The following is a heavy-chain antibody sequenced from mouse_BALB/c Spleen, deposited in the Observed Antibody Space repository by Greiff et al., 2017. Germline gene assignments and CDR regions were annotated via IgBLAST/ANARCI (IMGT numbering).Heavy chain of an antibody. CDR1: GFTFTDYY. CDR3: ARDLTGTEFDY. J-gene: IGHJ2*01. CDR2: IRNKANGYTT. D-gene: IGHD4-1*01. Sequence: EVQLVESGGGLVQPGGSLRLSCATSGFTFTDYYMSWVRQPPGKALEWLGFIRNKANGYTTEYSASVKGRFTISRDNSQSILYLQMNTLRAEDSATYYCARDLTGTEFDYWGQGTTLTVSS. V-gene: IGHV7-3*02.